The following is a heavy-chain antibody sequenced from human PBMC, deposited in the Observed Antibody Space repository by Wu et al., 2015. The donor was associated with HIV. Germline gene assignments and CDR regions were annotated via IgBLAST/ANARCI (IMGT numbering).Heavy chain of an antibody. D-gene: IGHD3-10*01. J-gene: IGHJ3*02. Sequence: QVQLVQSGAEIKKPGSSVKVSCKASRDTFKRFAITWVRQAPGQGLECMGKITPVLGSTVYTQKFRDRVTITADESTSTSYMELSSLTSEDTAVYYCARAYYYGSGRPYEDAFDIWGQGTMVTVSS. CDR3: ARAYYYGSGRPYEDAFDI. CDR2: ITPVLGST. CDR1: RDTFKRFA. V-gene: IGHV1-69*11.